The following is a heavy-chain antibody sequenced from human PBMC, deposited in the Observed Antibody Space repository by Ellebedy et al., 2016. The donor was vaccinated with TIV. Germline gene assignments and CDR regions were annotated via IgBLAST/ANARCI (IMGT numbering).Heavy chain of an antibody. D-gene: IGHD3-9*01. CDR2: ISYDGSNK. CDR1: GFTFSSYA. Sequence: GESLKISXAASGFTFSSYAMHWVRQAPGKGLEWVAVISYDGSNKYYADSVKGRFTISRDNSKNTLYLQMNSLRAEDTAVYYCARDSYFDWLFAHWGQGTLVTVSS. V-gene: IGHV3-30-3*01. CDR3: ARDSYFDWLFAH. J-gene: IGHJ5*02.